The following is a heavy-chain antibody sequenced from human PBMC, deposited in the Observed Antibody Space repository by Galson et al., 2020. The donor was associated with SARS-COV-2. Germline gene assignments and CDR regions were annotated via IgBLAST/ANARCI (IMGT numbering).Heavy chain of an antibody. V-gene: IGHV3-11*01. CDR1: GFTVSDAY. D-gene: IGHD3-10*01. Sequence: GGSLRLSCAASGFTVSDAYMSWIRQAPGKGLEWVSYISTTGSTIYYGDSVKGRFTISRDNGKNSLFLQMNSLTAEDTAVYYCATASLVRGVSPKKFYCYGMDVWGQGTTVTVSS. CDR3: ATASLVRGVSPKKFYCYGMDV. CDR2: ISTTGSTI. J-gene: IGHJ6*02.